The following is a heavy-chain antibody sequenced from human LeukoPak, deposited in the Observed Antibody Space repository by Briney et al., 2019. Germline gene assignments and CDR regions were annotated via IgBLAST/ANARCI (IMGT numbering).Heavy chain of an antibody. CDR1: GFTVSSNY. Sequence: GGSLRLSCAASGFTVSSNYMSWVRQAPGKGLEWVSVIYSGGSTYYADSVKGRFTISRDNAKNSLYLQMNSLRAEDTAVYYCARDGEIDYYGSGSYYNPAADYWGQGTLVTVSS. V-gene: IGHV3-66*01. CDR3: ARDGEIDYYGSGSYYNPAADY. J-gene: IGHJ4*02. D-gene: IGHD3-10*01. CDR2: IYSGGST.